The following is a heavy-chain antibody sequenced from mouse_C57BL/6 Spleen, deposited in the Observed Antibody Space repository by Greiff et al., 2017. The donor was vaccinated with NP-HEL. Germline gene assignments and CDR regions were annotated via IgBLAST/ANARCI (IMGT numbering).Heavy chain of an antibody. D-gene: IGHD2-1*01. CDR2: IYPGDGDT. CDR3: ARRGNWAMDY. V-gene: IGHV1-82*01. Sequence: QVQLKQSGPELVKPGASVKISCKASGYAFSSSWMNWVKQRPGKGLEWIGRIYPGDGDTNYNGKFKGKATLTADKSSSTAYMQLSSLTSEDSAVYFCARRGNWAMDYWGQGTSVTVSS. CDR1: GYAFSSSW. J-gene: IGHJ4*01.